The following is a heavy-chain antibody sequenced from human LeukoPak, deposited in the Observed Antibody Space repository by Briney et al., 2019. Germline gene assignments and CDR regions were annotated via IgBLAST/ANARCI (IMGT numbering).Heavy chain of an antibody. CDR1: GFTFSSYA. CDR2: ISYDGSNK. D-gene: IGHD3-10*01. J-gene: IGHJ4*02. V-gene: IGHV3-30-3*01. Sequence: GGSLRLSCAASGFTFSSYAMHWVRQAPGKGLEWVAVISYDGSNKYYADSVKGRFTISRDNSKNTLYLQMNSLRAEDTAVYYCARVNYYGSGSQSLDYWGQGGLVSVCS. CDR3: ARVNYYGSGSQSLDY.